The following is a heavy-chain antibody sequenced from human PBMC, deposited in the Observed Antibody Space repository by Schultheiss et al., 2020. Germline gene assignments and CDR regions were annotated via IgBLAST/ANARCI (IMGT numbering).Heavy chain of an antibody. CDR2: ISYDGSNK. J-gene: IGHJ4*02. Sequence: GGSLRLSCAASGLTFSSYGMHWVRQAPGKGLEWVAVISYDGSNKYYADSVKGRFTISRDNSKNTLYLQMNSLRAEDTAVYYCARGGREVVYYDSSGYLAGYYFDYWGQGTLVTVSS. D-gene: IGHD3-22*01. V-gene: IGHV3-30*03. CDR3: ARGGREVVYYDSSGYLAGYYFDY. CDR1: GLTFSSYG.